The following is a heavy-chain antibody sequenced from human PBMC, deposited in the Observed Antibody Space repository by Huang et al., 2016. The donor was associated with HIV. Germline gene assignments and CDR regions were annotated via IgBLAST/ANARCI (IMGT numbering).Heavy chain of an antibody. Sequence: QLLLQESGPGLVKPSEALALTCAVSGGSIRSSDYHWGWIRQPPGKGLEWIGSIYYRGGTNYSPYLNSRVTRAVDTSKNLFFLNLTSMTAADTAVYYCARHREGPVAYYAGWGSHLNYMDVWGRGRTVVVSS. J-gene: IGHJ6*03. V-gene: IGHV4-39*01. D-gene: IGHD3-16*02. CDR3: ARHREGPVAYYAGWGSHLNYMDV. CDR2: IYYRGGT. CDR1: GGSIRSSDYH.